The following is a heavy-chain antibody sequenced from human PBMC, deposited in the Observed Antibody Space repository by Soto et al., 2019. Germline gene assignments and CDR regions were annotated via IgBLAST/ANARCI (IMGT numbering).Heavy chain of an antibody. J-gene: IGHJ4*02. V-gene: IGHV3-33*01. CDR1: GFTFSSYG. Sequence: GGSLRLSCAASGFTFSSYGMHWVRQAPGKGLEWVAVIWYDGSNEYYADSVKGRFTISRDNSKNTLYLQMNSLRAEDTAVYYWATDYYDSIKDYWGQGTLVTVSS. CDR2: IWYDGSNE. CDR3: ATDYYDSIKDY. D-gene: IGHD3-22*01.